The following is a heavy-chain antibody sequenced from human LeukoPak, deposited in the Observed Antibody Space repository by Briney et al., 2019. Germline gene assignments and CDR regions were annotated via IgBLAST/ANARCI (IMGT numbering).Heavy chain of an antibody. J-gene: IGHJ4*02. CDR3: AKTSSGWMYYFDY. Sequence: PGGSLRLSCAASGFTFDDYAMHWVRQAPGKGLEWVSGISWNSGSIGYADSVKGRFTISRDNAKNSLYLQMNSLRAEDTAVYYCAKTSSGWMYYFDYWGQGTLVTVSS. CDR2: ISWNSGSI. D-gene: IGHD6-19*01. CDR1: GFTFDDYA. V-gene: IGHV3-9*01.